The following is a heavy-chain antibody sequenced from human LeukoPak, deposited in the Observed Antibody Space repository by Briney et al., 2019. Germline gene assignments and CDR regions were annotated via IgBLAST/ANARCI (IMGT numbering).Heavy chain of an antibody. J-gene: IGHJ5*02. D-gene: IGHD2-2*01. V-gene: IGHV1-18*01. CDR2: ISAYNGNT. Sequence: ASVKVSCKASGYTFTSYGISWVRQAPGQGLEWMGWISAYNGNTNYAQKLQGRVTMTTDTSTSTAYMELRSLRSDDTAVYYCARVGAGTSSLGGWFDPWGPGTLVTVSS. CDR3: ARVGAGTSSLGGWFDP. CDR1: GYTFTSYG.